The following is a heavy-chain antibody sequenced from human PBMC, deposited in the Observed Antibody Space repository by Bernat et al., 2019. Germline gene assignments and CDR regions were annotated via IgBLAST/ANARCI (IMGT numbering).Heavy chain of an antibody. CDR2: IWYDGSNK. Sequence: QVQLVESGGGEVQPGRYLRLSCAASGFTFSSYGMHWVRQAPGKGLEWVAVIWYDGSNKYYADSVKGRFTISRDNSKNTLYLQMNSLRAEDTAVYYCARDSLDSSSWWINYGMDVWCLGTTVTVSS. J-gene: IGHJ6*02. D-gene: IGHD6-13*01. CDR1: GFTFSSYG. CDR3: ARDSLDSSSWWINYGMDV. V-gene: IGHV3-33*01.